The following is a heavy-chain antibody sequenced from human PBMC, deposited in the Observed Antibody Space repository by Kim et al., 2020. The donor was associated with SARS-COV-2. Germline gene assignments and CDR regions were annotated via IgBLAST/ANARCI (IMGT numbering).Heavy chain of an antibody. CDR2: ISGNGATT. D-gene: IGHD2-15*01. CDR3: ARPGGTGKNYFDY. V-gene: IGHV3-23*01. Sequence: GGSLRLSCAASGVNFFNYAMSWFRQAPGKGLEWVAAISGNGATTYYADSVKGRFTISRDTSTSTLFLFMNSLRVEDTGVYFCARPGGTGKNYFDYWGRGALVTVSS. CDR1: GVNFFNYA. J-gene: IGHJ4*02.